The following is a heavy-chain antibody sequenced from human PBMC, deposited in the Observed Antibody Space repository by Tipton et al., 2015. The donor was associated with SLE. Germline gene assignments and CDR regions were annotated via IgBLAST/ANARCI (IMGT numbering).Heavy chain of an antibody. CDR3: AGGDNDAFDI. D-gene: IGHD3-16*01. V-gene: IGHV4-38-2*02. CDR2: IYHSGTT. Sequence: TLSLTCTVSGYSISGAYYWGLIRQPPGKGLEWIGTIYHSGTTYYNPSLKSRVTISLDTSKNQFSLKLTSVIAADTAVYYCAGGDNDAFDIWGQGTMVTVSS. J-gene: IGHJ3*02. CDR1: GYSISGAYY.